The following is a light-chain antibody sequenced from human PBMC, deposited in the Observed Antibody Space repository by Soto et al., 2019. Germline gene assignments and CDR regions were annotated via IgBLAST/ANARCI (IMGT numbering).Light chain of an antibody. CDR3: CSYAGSSTYV. Sequence: QSVLTQPASVSGSPGQSITISCPGTSSDVGSYNLVSWYQQHPGKAPKLMIYEGSKRPSGVSNRFSGSKSGSTASLTISGLQAEDEADYYCCSYAGSSTYVFGTGTKVTVL. CDR2: EGS. V-gene: IGLV2-23*01. J-gene: IGLJ1*01. CDR1: SSDVGSYNL.